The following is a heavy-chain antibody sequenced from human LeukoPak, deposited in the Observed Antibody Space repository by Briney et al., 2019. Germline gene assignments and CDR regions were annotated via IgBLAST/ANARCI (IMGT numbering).Heavy chain of an antibody. J-gene: IGHJ4*02. CDR1: GGSISSYY. CDR3: SREEGGTFGY. Sequence: SETLSLTCTVSGGSISSYYWSWIRQPPGKGLEWIGFIYYSGSTMYSPSLKSRVTISVDTSKNQFSLKLSSVTAADTAVYYCSREEGGTFGYWGQGTVVTVSS. D-gene: IGHD1-26*01. CDR2: IYYSGST. V-gene: IGHV4-59*01.